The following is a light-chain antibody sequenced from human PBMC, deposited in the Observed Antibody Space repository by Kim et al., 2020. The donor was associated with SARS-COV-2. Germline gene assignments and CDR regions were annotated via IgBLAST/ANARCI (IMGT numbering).Light chain of an antibody. J-gene: IGKJ2*01. CDR3: QQRSNWPYS. CDR1: QSVSSY. Sequence: EIVLTQSPATLPLSPGERATLSCRASQSVSSYLAWYQQKPGQAPRLLIYDASNRATGIPARFSGSGSGTDFTLTISSLGPEDFAVYYCQQRSNWPYSFGQGTRLEI. V-gene: IGKV3-11*01. CDR2: DAS.